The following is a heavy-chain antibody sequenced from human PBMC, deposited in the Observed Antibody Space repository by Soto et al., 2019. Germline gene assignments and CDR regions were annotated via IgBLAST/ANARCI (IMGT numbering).Heavy chain of an antibody. CDR1: GGSISRSTYF. V-gene: IGHV4-39*01. Sequence: SETLSLTCTVSGGSISRSTYFWGWVRQPPGKGLEWIGSAAYSGGTYKNPSLKSRVTVSVDTSKNQFSLKLTSVTAADTAVYYCAKVVVGATSHSDFDSWGQGALVTVSS. D-gene: IGHD2-15*01. CDR3: AKVVVGATSHSDFDS. CDR2: AAYSGGT. J-gene: IGHJ4*02.